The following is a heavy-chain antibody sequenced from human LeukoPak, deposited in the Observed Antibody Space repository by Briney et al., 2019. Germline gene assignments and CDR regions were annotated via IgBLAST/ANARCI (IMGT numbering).Heavy chain of an antibody. D-gene: IGHD1-7*01. Sequence: GGSRRLSCAASAFTLSSYTLNWNRQAPRQGVQWVSYISSSSSSIYYADSVKGRFTISRDNAKNSLYLQMNSLGAEDTAVYYCARGSWNYAFDIWGQGKMVTVSS. V-gene: IGHV3-21*01. J-gene: IGHJ3*02. CDR2: ISSSSSSI. CDR1: AFTLSSYT. CDR3: ARGSWNYAFDI.